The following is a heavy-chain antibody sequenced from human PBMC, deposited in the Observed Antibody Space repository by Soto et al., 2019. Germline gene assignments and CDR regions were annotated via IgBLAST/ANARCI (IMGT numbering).Heavy chain of an antibody. CDR2: IYYSGST. CDR3: ARMRPGIADY. Sequence: SETLSLTCTVSGGSISSYYWSWIRQPPGKGLEWIGYIYYSGSTNYNPSLKSRVTISVDTSKNQFSLKLSSVTAADTAVYYCARMRPGIADYWGQGTLVTVSS. V-gene: IGHV4-59*08. J-gene: IGHJ4*02. CDR1: GGSISSYY. D-gene: IGHD6-13*01.